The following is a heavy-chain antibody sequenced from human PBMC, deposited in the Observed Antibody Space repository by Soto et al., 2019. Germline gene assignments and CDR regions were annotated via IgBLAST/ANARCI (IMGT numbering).Heavy chain of an antibody. Sequence: PGGSLRLSCAASGFTFSSYGMHWVRQAPGKVLEWVAFISYDGSNKYYADSVKGRFTISRDNSKNTLYLQMNSLRAEDTAVYYCAKLPLVPAAISDYWGQGTLVTVSS. CDR3: AKLPLVPAAISDY. CDR1: GFTFSSYG. CDR2: ISYDGSNK. J-gene: IGHJ4*02. V-gene: IGHV3-30*18. D-gene: IGHD2-2*02.